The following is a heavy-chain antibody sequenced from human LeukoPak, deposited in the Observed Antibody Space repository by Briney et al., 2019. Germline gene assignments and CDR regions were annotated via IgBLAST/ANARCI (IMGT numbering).Heavy chain of an antibody. D-gene: IGHD4-17*01. J-gene: IGHJ4*02. CDR1: GGSSSGYY. CDR3: ASLPRNRKSGEYRRYYFDY. CDR2: INHSGST. V-gene: IGHV4-34*01. Sequence: SETLSLTCAVYGGSSSGYYWSWIRQPPGKGLEWIGEINHSGSTNYNPSLKSRVTISVDTSKNQFSLKLSSVTAADTAVYYCASLPRNRKSGEYRRYYFDYWGQGTLVTVSS.